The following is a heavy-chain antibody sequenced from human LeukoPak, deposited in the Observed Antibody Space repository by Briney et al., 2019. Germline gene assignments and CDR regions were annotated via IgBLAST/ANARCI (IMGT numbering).Heavy chain of an antibody. CDR2: TYYRSKWFS. D-gene: IGHD2-15*01. CDR1: GDSVSSNSAA. J-gene: IGHJ4*02. Sequence: SQTLSLTCAISGDSVSSNSAAWNWIRQSPSRGLEWLGRTYYRSKWFSAYAPSVRSRITIKPDTSKNQFTLQLNSVTPEDTAVYYCARARGYLENWGQGTLVTVSS. V-gene: IGHV6-1*01. CDR3: ARARGYLEN.